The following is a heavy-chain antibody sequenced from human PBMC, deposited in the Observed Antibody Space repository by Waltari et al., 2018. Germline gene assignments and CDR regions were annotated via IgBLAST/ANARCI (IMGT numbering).Heavy chain of an antibody. CDR2: ISSEGRRK. CDR3: ASCTGGNCYYYGFDV. J-gene: IGHJ6*02. CDR1: GFTLSSSG. Sequence: QVQLVESGGGVVQPGRSLRLSCAASGFTLSSSGMHWVRQPPGRGLGGVEVISSEGRRKAYADAVKGRVSISRDNSKNSLSLEMNSLRPEDTAVYYCASCTGGNCYYYGFDVWGQGTTVTVSS. V-gene: IGHV3-30*03. D-gene: IGHD2-8*02.